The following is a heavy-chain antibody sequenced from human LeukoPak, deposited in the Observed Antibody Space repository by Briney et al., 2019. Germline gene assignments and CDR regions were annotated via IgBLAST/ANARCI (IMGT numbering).Heavy chain of an antibody. CDR3: ARDAYYYMDV. Sequence: SETLSLTCAVYGGSFSDYSWTWIRQPPGKGLEWIGEINQSGGTNHNPSLMSRVIMSVDTSKNQFSLKLSSVTAADTAVYYCARDAYYYMDVWGKGTTVTVSS. J-gene: IGHJ6*03. CDR1: GGSFSDYS. CDR2: INQSGGT. V-gene: IGHV4-34*01.